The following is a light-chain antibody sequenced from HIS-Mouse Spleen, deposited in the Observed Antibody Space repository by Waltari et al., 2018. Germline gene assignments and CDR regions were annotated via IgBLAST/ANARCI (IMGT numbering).Light chain of an antibody. V-gene: IGLV2-23*03. CDR1: SRDVGSYNL. Sequence: QSALTQPASVSGSPGQSITISCTGTSRDVGSYNLVPWYQQHPGKAPNLMIYEGSKRPSGVSNRFSGSKSGNTASLTISGLQAEDEADYYCCSYAGSSTFVVFGGGTKLTVL. CDR2: EGS. CDR3: CSYAGSSTFVV. J-gene: IGLJ2*01.